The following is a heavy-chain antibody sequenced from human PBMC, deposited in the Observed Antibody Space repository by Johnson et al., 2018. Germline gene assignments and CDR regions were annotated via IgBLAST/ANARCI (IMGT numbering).Heavy chain of an antibody. J-gene: IGHJ6*02. Sequence: QVQLQESGPGLVKPSETLSLTCTVSGGSVSSSYWNWIRQPPGKGLEWIGYIYHTGTTNYNPSLKSRVTMSVDTSKNQFSLKLSSVTAAAPAVYYCAGDTRTLVVPYGVDVWGQGTPVTVSS. V-gene: IGHV4-59*02. CDR2: IYHTGTT. CDR3: AGDTRTLVVPYGVDV. D-gene: IGHD4/OR15-4a*01. CDR1: GGSVSSSY.